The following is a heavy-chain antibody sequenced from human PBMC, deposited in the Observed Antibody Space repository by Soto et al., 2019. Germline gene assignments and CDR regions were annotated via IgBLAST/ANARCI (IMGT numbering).Heavy chain of an antibody. J-gene: IGHJ3*02. V-gene: IGHV4-31*03. CDR3: ARWDYYDSSGYYYRRSFDAFDI. Sequence: SETLSLTCTVSGGSISSGGYYWSWIRQHPGKGLEWIGYIYYSGSTYYNPSLKSRVTISVDTSKNQFSLKLSSVTAADTAVYYCARWDYYDSSGYYYRRSFDAFDIWGQGTMVT. CDR2: IYYSGST. CDR1: GGSISSGGYY. D-gene: IGHD3-22*01.